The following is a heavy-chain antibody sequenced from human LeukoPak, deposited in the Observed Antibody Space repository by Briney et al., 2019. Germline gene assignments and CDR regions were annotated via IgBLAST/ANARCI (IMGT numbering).Heavy chain of an antibody. CDR3: ARVTVVPRSPWSWGPKKIGQEVNWFDP. CDR1: GDTLANYG. D-gene: IGHD4/OR15-4a*01. J-gene: IGHJ5*02. V-gene: IGHV1-18*04. CDR2: NTGYSGNT. Sequence: GASVKVSCKAPGDTLANYGITWVRQAPGQGLEWMGWNTGYSGNTNYAQHFQGRVTMTTERSTSTAYLELRSLRSDDTAVYYCARVTVVPRSPWSWGPKKIGQEVNWFDPWGQGTLIIVSS.